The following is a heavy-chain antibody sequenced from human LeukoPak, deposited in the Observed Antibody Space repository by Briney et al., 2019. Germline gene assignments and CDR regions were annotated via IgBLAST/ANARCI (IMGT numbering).Heavy chain of an antibody. CDR1: GGSISSHY. CDR3: ARASGYEHIDY. J-gene: IGHJ4*02. D-gene: IGHD6-25*01. CDR2: MYSSGDT. Sequence: SETLSLTCSVSGGSISSHYCSRIRQSPGKGLEWIGCMYSSGDTKYNRSLKSRVTISVDTSNNQFSLRLTSVTAADTAVYYCARASGYEHIDYWGQGTLVTV. V-gene: IGHV4-59*11.